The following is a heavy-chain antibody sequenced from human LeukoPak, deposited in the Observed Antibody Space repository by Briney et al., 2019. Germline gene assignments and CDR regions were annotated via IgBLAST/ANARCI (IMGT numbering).Heavy chain of an antibody. V-gene: IGHV3-66*01. CDR3: ARRLYFDY. J-gene: IGHJ4*02. Sequence: GGSLRLSCAVSGFTVSSNYTSWVRQAPGKGLEWVSIIHSGGSTYYADSVKGRFTISRDNSKNTLYLQMNSLRAEDTAVYYCARRLYFDYWGQGTLVTVSS. D-gene: IGHD3-22*01. CDR2: IHSGGST. CDR1: GFTVSSNY.